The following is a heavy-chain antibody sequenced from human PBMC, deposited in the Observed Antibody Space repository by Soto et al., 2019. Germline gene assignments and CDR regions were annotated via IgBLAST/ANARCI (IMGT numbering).Heavy chain of an antibody. CDR1: GYTLTELS. Sequence: ASVKVSCKVSGYTLTELSMHWVRQAPGKGLEWMGGFDPEDGETIYAQKFQGRVTMTEDTSTDTAYMELSSLRSEDTAVYYCATMGKDSSGYYPLPIDYWGQGTLVTVS. D-gene: IGHD3-22*01. CDR3: ATMGKDSSGYYPLPIDY. V-gene: IGHV1-24*01. CDR2: FDPEDGET. J-gene: IGHJ4*02.